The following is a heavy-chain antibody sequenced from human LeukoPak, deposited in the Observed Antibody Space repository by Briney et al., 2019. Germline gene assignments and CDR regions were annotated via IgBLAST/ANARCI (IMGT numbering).Heavy chain of an antibody. J-gene: IGHJ3*02. CDR3: ATYFAGAETFDI. Sequence: GESLKISCKASGNSITTYWIGWVRQKPGKGLEWMGLIFPGDSDTKYSPSFQGQVTVSADKSISTVYLQWSSLKASDTAMYYCATYFAGAETFDIWGQGTMVTVSS. CDR2: IFPGDSDT. CDR1: GNSITTYW. V-gene: IGHV5-51*01. D-gene: IGHD3-16*01.